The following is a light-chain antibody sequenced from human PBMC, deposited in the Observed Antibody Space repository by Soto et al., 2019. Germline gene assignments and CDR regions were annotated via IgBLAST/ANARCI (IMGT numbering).Light chain of an antibody. Sequence: EIVMTHSPSTLSVSTGERATLSCRASQSVSSNLAWYQQKPGQAPRLLIYGASTRATGIPARFSGSGSGTEFTLTISSLQSEDFAVYYCQQYNNWPPIPFGQGTRLEIK. CDR2: GAS. V-gene: IGKV3-15*01. CDR3: QQYNNWPPIP. J-gene: IGKJ5*01. CDR1: QSVSSN.